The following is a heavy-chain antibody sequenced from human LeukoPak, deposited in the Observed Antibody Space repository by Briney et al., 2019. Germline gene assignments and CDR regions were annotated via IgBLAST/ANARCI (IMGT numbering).Heavy chain of an antibody. CDR1: GGSISSSTFY. CDR2: INHTGST. Sequence: SETLSLTCAVSGGSISSSTFYWGWIRQPPGKGLEWIGEINHTGSTNYNPSLKSRVTISVDTSKNQFSLKLSSVTAADTAVYYCARVPSSDWSYYYYYYMDVWDKGTTVTVSS. J-gene: IGHJ6*03. D-gene: IGHD6-19*01. CDR3: ARVPSSDWSYYYYYYMDV. V-gene: IGHV4-39*07.